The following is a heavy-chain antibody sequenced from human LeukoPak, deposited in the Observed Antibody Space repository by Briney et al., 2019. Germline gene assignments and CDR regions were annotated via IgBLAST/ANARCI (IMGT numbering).Heavy chain of an antibody. J-gene: IGHJ4*02. CDR2: IYPGDSET. CDR1: GYSFTSYW. D-gene: IGHD3-10*01. Sequence: GESLQISCKGSGYSFTSYWIGGVRQLPGKGLEWMGIIYPGDSETRYSPSFQGQVTISADKSISTAYLQWSSLKASDTAMYYCARREPLWFGESNPPDYWGQGTLVIVSS. CDR3: ARREPLWFGESNPPDY. V-gene: IGHV5-51*01.